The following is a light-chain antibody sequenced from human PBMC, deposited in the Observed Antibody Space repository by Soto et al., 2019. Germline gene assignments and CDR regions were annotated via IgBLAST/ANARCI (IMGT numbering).Light chain of an antibody. CDR1: QSVSSN. CDR2: GAS. CDR3: QQYNTWPLT. Sequence: EIVMTQSPATLSVSPGERATLSCRASQSVSSNLAWYQQKPGQAPRLLIYGASTRATDIPARFSGSGSGTEFTLTISSPQSEDFAVYCCQQYNTWPLTFGGGTKVAIK. J-gene: IGKJ4*01. V-gene: IGKV3-15*01.